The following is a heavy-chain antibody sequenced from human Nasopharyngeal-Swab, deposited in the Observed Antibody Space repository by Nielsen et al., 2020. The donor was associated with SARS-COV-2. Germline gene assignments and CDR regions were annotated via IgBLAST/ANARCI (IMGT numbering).Heavy chain of an antibody. CDR1: GGSVSSNDW. D-gene: IGHD2-2*01. J-gene: IGHJ6*03. CDR2: VSHSGSI. CDR3: ARGDLVVVPSPILGLGPFFYYFYLDV. Sequence: SETLSLTCAVSGGSVSSNDWWTWVRQSPGKGLEWIGEVSHSGSINYNPSLKSQVTLSMDKSKRQFSLRLTSVSAADTAVYFCARGDLVVVPSPILGLGPFFYYFYLDVWGKGTTVTVSS. V-gene: IGHV4-4*02.